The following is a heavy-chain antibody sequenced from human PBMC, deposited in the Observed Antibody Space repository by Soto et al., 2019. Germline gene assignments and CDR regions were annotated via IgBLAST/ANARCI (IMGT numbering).Heavy chain of an antibody. Sequence: GGSLRLSCAASGFTFTSYGMSWVRQAPGKGLEWVSAISGTSGNTYYADSVKGRFTISRDNSKNTLYLQMNSLRAEDTAVYYCAKVMGSHYYDSSGYYFDYWGQGTLVTVSS. V-gene: IGHV3-23*01. J-gene: IGHJ4*02. D-gene: IGHD3-22*01. CDR1: GFTFTSYG. CDR3: AKVMGSHYYDSSGYYFDY. CDR2: ISGTSGNT.